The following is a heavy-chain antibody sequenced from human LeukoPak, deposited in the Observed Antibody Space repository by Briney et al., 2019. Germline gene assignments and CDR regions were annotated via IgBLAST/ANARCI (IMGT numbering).Heavy chain of an antibody. V-gene: IGHV4-38-2*01. CDR1: GYSISSGYY. J-gene: IGHJ4*02. CDR3: ARADIVVVVAATHFDY. CDR2: IYHSGST. Sequence: SETLSLTCAVSGYSISSGYYWGWIRQPPGKGLEWIGSIYHSGSTYYNPSLKSRVTISVDTSKNQFSLKLSSVTAADMAMYYCARADIVVVVAATHFDYWGQGTLVTVSS. D-gene: IGHD2-15*01.